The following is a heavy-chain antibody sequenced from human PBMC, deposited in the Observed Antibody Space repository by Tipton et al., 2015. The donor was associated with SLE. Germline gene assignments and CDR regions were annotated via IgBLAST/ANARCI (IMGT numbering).Heavy chain of an antibody. V-gene: IGHV4-38-2*01. CDR2: IYTSGST. D-gene: IGHD3-22*01. J-gene: IGHJ4*02. CDR3: ARGTNYDSSGYYSY. Sequence: TLSLTCAVSGCSISSGYYWGWIRQPPGKGLEWIGHIYTSGSTNYNPSLKSRVTISVDTSKNQFSLKLSSVTAADTALYYCARGTNYDSSGYYSYWGQGTLVTVSS. CDR1: GCSISSGYY.